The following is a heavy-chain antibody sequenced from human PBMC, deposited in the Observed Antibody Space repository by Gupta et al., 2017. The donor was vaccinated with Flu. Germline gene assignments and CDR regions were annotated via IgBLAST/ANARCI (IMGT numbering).Heavy chain of an antibody. J-gene: IGHJ6*02. CDR2: INPKSGGT. CDR1: GYIFTDYY. Sequence: QLVQSGAELKKPGASVKVSCKASGYIFTDYYLYWVRQAPGQGPEWMGWINPKSGGTKIAQDFQGRVTLTRDTSTTTAYMELSRLTFGDTAVYYCAKEAIPYYLYYAMGVWGQGTTVAVSS. D-gene: IGHD3-10*01. CDR3: AKEAIPYYLYYAMGV. V-gene: IGHV1-2*02.